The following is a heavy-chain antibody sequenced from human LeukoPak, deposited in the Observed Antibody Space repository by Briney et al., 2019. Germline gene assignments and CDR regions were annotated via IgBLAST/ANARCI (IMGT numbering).Heavy chain of an antibody. V-gene: IGHV4-39*01. J-gene: IGHJ4*02. CDR3: ARRNYYGSGSYHFDY. CDR2: ISYSGST. D-gene: IGHD3-10*01. CDR1: GGSIRSSSYY. Sequence: SETLSLTCTVSGGSIRSSSYYWGWLRQPPGKGLEWVSTISYSGSTYYNPSLKGRVTISADTSKNQFSLKLSSVTAADTAVYYCARRNYYGSGSYHFDYWGQGTLVTVSS.